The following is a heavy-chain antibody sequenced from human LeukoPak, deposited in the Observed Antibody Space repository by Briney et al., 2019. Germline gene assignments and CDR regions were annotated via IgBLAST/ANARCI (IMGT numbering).Heavy chain of an antibody. J-gene: IGHJ4*02. V-gene: IGHV1-18*04. Sequence: ASVKVSCKASGYTFTNYYMHWVRQATGQGLEWMGWISSYNGYTNYAQKLQGRVTMTTDTSTSTAYMELRSLRSDDTAVYYCARDWDYDILTGYYYFFDYWGQGTLVTVSS. CDR2: ISSYNGYT. CDR3: ARDWDYDILTGYYYFFDY. D-gene: IGHD3-9*01. CDR1: GYTFTNYY.